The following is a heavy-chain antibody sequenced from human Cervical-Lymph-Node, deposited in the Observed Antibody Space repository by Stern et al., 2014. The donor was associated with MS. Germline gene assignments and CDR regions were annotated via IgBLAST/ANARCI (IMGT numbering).Heavy chain of an antibody. CDR1: GGTFSIYA. J-gene: IGHJ4*02. V-gene: IGHV1-69*01. CDR2: IIPIFGTA. CDR3: ARDSRHYDASYYFDS. Sequence: MQLVESGAEVKKPGSSVKVSCKASGGTFSIYAINWVRQAPGQGPEWMGGIIPIFGTANYAQKFQGRVTITADESTSTTYMELSSLRSEDTAVYYCARDSRHYDASYYFDSWGQGTLVTVSS. D-gene: IGHD3-16*01.